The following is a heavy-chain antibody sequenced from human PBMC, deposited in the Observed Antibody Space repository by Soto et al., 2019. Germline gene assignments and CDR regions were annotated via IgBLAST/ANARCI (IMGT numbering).Heavy chain of an antibody. V-gene: IGHV1-69*12. CDR3: ARCKDQAKLAGYYFYIMAV. CDR1: GGTFSTAA. J-gene: IGHJ6*02. D-gene: IGHD3-3*02. Sequence: QVQVVQSGAEVKKPGSSVKVSCKTSGGTFSTAAISWVRQAPEQGLEWMGGIRPIFRTADYAQKFQGRVTITADESATTADLPRGSLTSADTAVFYCARCKDQAKLAGYYFYIMAVRFQGTTATFTS. CDR2: IRPIFRTA.